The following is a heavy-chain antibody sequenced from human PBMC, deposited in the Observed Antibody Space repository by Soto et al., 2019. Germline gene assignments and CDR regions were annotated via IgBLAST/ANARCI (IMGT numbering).Heavy chain of an antibody. CDR2: IWYHGNSM. CDR3: ARYNTGHSDY. V-gene: IGHV3-33*01. D-gene: IGHD1-20*01. Sequence: GGSLRLSCAASGFTFSSYGMHWVRQAPGKGLEWVAVIWYHGNSMYYADSVKGRFTISRDSSKNTLYLQMNNLRAEDTAVYYCARYNTGHSDYWGQGTLVTVSS. CDR1: GFTFSSYG. J-gene: IGHJ4*02.